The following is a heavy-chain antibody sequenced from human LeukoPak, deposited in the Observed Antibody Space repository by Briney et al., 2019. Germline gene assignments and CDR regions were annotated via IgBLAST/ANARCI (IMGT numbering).Heavy chain of an antibody. CDR3: ARGPILGLDY. Sequence: ASVKVSCKASGNAFTDYYIHWVRQAPGLGLEWMGWINPNTGGPIYAQRFQGRVTLTRDTSVTTVYMEVSSLTSDDTAVYYCARGPILGLDYWGQGTLVTVSS. D-gene: IGHD3-16*01. CDR2: INPNTGGP. J-gene: IGHJ4*02. V-gene: IGHV1-2*02. CDR1: GNAFTDYY.